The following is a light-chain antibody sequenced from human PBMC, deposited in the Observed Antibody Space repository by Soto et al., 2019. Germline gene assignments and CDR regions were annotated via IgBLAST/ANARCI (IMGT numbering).Light chain of an antibody. CDR3: QQSNNYPWT. Sequence: DIQMTQSGSTLSASVGDRVTITCRASQYIHNYLAWYQQKPGEAPKLLIYEAANLESGVPSRFSGSGTGTEFTLTISSLQPDDFATYYCQQSNNYPWTFGQGTRVEI. CDR1: QYIHNY. J-gene: IGKJ1*01. V-gene: IGKV1-5*03. CDR2: EAA.